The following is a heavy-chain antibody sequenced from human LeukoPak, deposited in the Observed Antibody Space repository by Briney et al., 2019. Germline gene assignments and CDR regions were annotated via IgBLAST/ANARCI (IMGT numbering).Heavy chain of an antibody. Sequence: PSETLSLTCTVSGGSISSSSYYWGWIRQPPGKGLEWIGSIYYSGSTYYNPSLKSRVTISVDTSKNQFSLKLSSVAAADTAVYYCARDRYYGSGIDDWGQGTLVTVSS. V-gene: IGHV4-39*07. CDR3: ARDRYYGSGIDD. D-gene: IGHD3-10*01. J-gene: IGHJ4*02. CDR1: GGSISSSSYY. CDR2: IYYSGST.